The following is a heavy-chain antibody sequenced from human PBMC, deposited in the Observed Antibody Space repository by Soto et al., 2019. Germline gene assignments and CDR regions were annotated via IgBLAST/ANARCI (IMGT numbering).Heavy chain of an antibody. V-gene: IGHV3-23*01. CDR1: GFTFSSYA. CDR2: ISGSGGST. CDR3: AKDSPTQPIGITGTESFDY. D-gene: IGHD1-20*01. J-gene: IGHJ4*02. Sequence: GGSLRLSCAASGFTFSSYAMSWVRQAPGKGLEWVSAISGSGGSTYYADSVKGRFTISRDNSKNTLYLQMNSLRAEDTAVYYCAKDSPTQPIGITGTESFDYWGQGTLVTVSS.